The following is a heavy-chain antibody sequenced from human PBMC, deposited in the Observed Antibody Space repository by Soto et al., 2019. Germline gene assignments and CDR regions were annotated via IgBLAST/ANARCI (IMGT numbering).Heavy chain of an antibody. CDR3: AREITIFANRYYYYYGMDV. Sequence: SQTLSLTCAISGDSVSSNSAAWNRIRQSPSRGLEWLGRTYYRSKWYNDYAVSVKSRITINPDTSKNQFSLQLNSVTPEDTAVYYCAREITIFANRYYYYYGMDVWGQGTTVAVSS. J-gene: IGHJ6*02. CDR2: TYYRSKWYN. V-gene: IGHV6-1*01. CDR1: GDSVSSNSAA. D-gene: IGHD3-3*01.